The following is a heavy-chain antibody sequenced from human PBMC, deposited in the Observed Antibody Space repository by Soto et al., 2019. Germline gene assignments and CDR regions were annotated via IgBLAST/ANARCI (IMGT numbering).Heavy chain of an antibody. V-gene: IGHV3-23*01. CDR3: AKDPGAYSYGYRFDS. CDR1: GFTFSSYA. D-gene: IGHD5-18*01. J-gene: IGHJ4*02. CDR2: ISGNGGNT. Sequence: EVQLLESGGGLVQPGGSLRLSCAASGFTFSSYAMSWVRQAPGKGLQWVSSISGNGGNTYYAYSVKGRFTISRDNSKNTLFLQLNNLRDEDTAVYFCAKDPGAYSYGYRFDSWGQGSLVAVSS.